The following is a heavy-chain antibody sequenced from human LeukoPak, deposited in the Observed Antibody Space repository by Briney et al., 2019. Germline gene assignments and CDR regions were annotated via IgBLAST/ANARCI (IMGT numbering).Heavy chain of an antibody. CDR3: ARLGYCSGGSCYRSFDY. D-gene: IGHD2-15*01. CDR1: GGSFSGYY. J-gene: IGHJ4*02. CDR2: INHSGST. V-gene: IGHV4-34*01. Sequence: SETLSLTCAVYGGSFSGYYWSWIRQPPGKGLEWIGEINHSGSTNYNPSLKSRVTISVDTSKNQFSLKLSSVTAADTAVYYCARLGYCSGGSCYRSFDYWGQGTLVTVSS.